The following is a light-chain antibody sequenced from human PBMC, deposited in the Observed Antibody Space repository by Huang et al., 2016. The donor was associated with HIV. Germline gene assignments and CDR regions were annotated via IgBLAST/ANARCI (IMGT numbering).Light chain of an antibody. CDR1: QSVLHSNGYNY. V-gene: IGKV2-28*01. CDR2: LGS. CDR3: MQALQTPVT. J-gene: IGKJ3*01. Sequence: DIVMTQSLLSLPVTPGEPASISCRSSQSVLHSNGYNYLDWYLQKPGQSPQLLIYLGSNRASGVPDRFSGSGSGTDFTLKISRVEAEDVGVYYCMQALQTPVTFGPGTKVDIK.